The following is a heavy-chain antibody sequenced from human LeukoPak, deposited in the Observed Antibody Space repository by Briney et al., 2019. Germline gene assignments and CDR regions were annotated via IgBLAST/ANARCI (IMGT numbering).Heavy chain of an antibody. CDR1: GGSISSYY. V-gene: IGHV4-59*01. Sequence: SETLSLTCTVSGGSISSYYWSWIRQPPGKGLEWIGYIYYSGSTNYNPSLKSRVTISVDTSKNQFSLKLSSVTAADTAVYYCAREAPRGYDFWSGYYTSYYFDYWGQGTLVTVSS. D-gene: IGHD3-3*01. J-gene: IGHJ4*02. CDR2: IYYSGST. CDR3: AREAPRGYDFWSGYYTSYYFDY.